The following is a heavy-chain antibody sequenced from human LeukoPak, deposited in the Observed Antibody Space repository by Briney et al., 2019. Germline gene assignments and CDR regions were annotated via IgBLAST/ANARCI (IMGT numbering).Heavy chain of an antibody. CDR2: ISSSSSYI. J-gene: IGHJ4*02. CDR1: GFTFSSYS. Sequence: NPGGSLRLSCAASGFTFSSYSMNWVRQAPGKGLEWVSSISSSSSYIYYADSVKGRFTISRDNAKNSLYLQMNSLRAEDTAVYYCARDRARGAAAGTADYWGQGTLVTVSS. V-gene: IGHV3-21*01. CDR3: ARDRARGAAAGTADY. D-gene: IGHD6-13*01.